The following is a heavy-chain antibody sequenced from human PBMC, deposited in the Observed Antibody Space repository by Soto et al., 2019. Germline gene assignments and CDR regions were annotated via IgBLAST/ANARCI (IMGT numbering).Heavy chain of an antibody. V-gene: IGHV3-30*19. D-gene: IGHD3-16*01. CDR3: ARWGTTGGLDV. Sequence: QVQLVESGGGVVQPGTSLRLSCVGSGFTFRSYVIHWVRQAPGKGLEWVALTSYDGTNNYYGDSVKGRFTISRDNSKNTVDLQMDSLRHEDTSLYYCARWGTTGGLDVWGPGTLVSVSS. CDR1: GFTFRSYV. CDR2: TSYDGTNN. J-gene: IGHJ4*02.